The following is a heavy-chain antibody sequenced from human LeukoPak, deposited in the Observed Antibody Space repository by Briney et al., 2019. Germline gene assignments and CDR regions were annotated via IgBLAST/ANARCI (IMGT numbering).Heavy chain of an antibody. V-gene: IGHV4-61*02. CDR3: ARTGYTSDNDY. J-gene: IGHJ4*02. Sequence: SQTLSLTCTVSGGSISSGSYYWSWIRQPAWKGLEGIGRIYTSGSTNYNPSLKSRVTISVATSKNQFTLKLSSVTAADTAVYYCARTGYTSDNDYWGQGTLVTVSS. CDR1: GGSISSGSYY. CDR2: IYTSGST. D-gene: IGHD6-19*01.